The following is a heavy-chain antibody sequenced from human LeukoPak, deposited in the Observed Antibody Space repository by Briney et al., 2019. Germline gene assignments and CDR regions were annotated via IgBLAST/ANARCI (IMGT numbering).Heavy chain of an antibody. D-gene: IGHD5-24*01. Sequence: SETLSLTCSVSNGSFSTYYWGWIRQPPGKRLEWIGYIFSSESSNTNYNPSLNGRVTISVDRSKNQFSLTLNSVTAADTAVYYCARAGDGYYYYYYMVVWGKGTTVTVSS. J-gene: IGHJ6*03. CDR3: ARAGDGYYYYYYMVV. CDR1: NGSFSTYY. CDR2: IFSSESSNT. V-gene: IGHV4-59*08.